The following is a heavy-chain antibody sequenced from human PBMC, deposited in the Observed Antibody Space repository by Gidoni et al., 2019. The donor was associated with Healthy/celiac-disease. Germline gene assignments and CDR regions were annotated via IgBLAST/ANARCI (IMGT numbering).Heavy chain of an antibody. CDR2: IYYSGST. CDR3: ARWSLGYGGNYDAFDI. J-gene: IGHJ3*02. CDR1: GGSISSRGYY. V-gene: IGHV4-31*03. D-gene: IGHD4-17*01. Sequence: QVQLQESGPGLVKPSQTLSLTCTVSGGSISSRGYYWSWIRQHPGKGLEWIGYIYYSGSTYYNPSLKSRVTISVDTSKNQFSLKLSSVTAADTAVYYCARWSLGYGGNYDAFDIWGQGTMVTVSS.